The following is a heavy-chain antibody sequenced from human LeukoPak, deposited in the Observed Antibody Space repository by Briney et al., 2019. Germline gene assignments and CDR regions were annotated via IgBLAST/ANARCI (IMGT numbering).Heavy chain of an antibody. CDR3: ARGAKAARPGYFDY. Sequence: SVKVSCKASGGTFTSYAISWVRQAPGQGLEWMGGIIPIFGTANYAQKFQGRVTITTDESTSTAYMELSSLRSEDTAVYYCARGAKAARPGYFDYWGQGTLVTVSS. D-gene: IGHD6-6*01. CDR2: IIPIFGTA. V-gene: IGHV1-69*05. CDR1: GGTFTSYA. J-gene: IGHJ4*02.